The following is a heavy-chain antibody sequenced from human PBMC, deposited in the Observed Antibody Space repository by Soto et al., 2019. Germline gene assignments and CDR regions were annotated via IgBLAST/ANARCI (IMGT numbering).Heavy chain of an antibody. CDR2: IKQDGSAK. CDR3: DRAAYYDIPGGSDAFDI. CDR1: GFTFSIYW. D-gene: IGHD3-9*01. Sequence: EVQLVESGGGLVQPGGSLRLSCASSGFTFSIYWMSWIRQAPGKGLEWVANIKQDGSAKYYVDSVKGRFTISRDNAKNSLYLQINSLRAEDTAVYYWDRAAYYDIPGGSDAFDIWGQGTMVTVSS. V-gene: IGHV3-7*01. J-gene: IGHJ3*02.